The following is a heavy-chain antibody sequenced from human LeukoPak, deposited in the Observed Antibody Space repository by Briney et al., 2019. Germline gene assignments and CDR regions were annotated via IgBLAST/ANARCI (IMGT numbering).Heavy chain of an antibody. CDR3: AYGGDY. CDR1: GGSFSGYY. D-gene: IGHD4-17*01. CDR2: INHSGST. J-gene: IGHJ4*02. V-gene: IGHV4-34*01. Sequence: SETLSLTCAVYGGSFSGYYWSWIRQPPGKELEWIGEINHSGSTNYNPSLKSRVTISVDTSKNQFSLKLSSVTAADTAVYYCAYGGDYWGQGTLVTVSS.